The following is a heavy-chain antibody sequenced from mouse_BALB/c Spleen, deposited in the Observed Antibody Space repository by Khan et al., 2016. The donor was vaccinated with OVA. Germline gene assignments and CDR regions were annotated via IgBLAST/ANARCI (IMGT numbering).Heavy chain of an antibody. D-gene: IGHD4-1*01. CDR2: IDPENGNT. CDR1: GFNIKDYY. CDR3: PSSNLLEFDY. V-gene: IGHV14-1*02. J-gene: IGHJ2*01. Sequence: VQLKESGTELVRPGALVRLSCTASGFNIKDYYIHWVKQRPDQGLEWIGWIDPENGNTIYDAKFQGKATITADTSSNTAYLQLSSLTSKDTAVYYCPSSNLLEFDYWGQGTPLTVSS.